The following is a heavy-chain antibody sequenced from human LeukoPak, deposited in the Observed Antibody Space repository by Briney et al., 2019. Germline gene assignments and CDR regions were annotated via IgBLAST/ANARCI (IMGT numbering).Heavy chain of an antibody. V-gene: IGHV4-4*07. Sequence: SETLSLTCSVSGGSIRSYYWSWIRQPVGKGPESIGRIYSSGTTNYNPSLKSRVSMSVDMSKNQFSLRLNSVTAADTAVYYCARDGYTASYYSLDYWGQGILVTVSS. CDR1: GGSIRSYY. CDR3: ARDGYTASYYSLDY. D-gene: IGHD1-26*01. CDR2: IYSSGTT. J-gene: IGHJ4*02.